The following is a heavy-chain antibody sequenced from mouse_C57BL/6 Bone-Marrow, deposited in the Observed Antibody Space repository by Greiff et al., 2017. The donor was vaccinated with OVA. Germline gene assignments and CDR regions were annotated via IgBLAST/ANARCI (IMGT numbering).Heavy chain of an antibody. V-gene: IGHV1-22*01. J-gene: IGHJ1*03. CDR1: GYTFTDYN. Sequence: EVQLQESGPELVKPGASVKMSCKASGYTFTDYNMHWVKQSHGKSLEWIGYINPNNGGTSYNQKFKGKATLTVNKSSSTAYMELRSLTSEDSAVYYCARRLLGGSSPWYFDVWGTGTTVTVSS. CDR2: INPNNGGT. D-gene: IGHD1-1*01. CDR3: ARRLLGGSSPWYFDV.